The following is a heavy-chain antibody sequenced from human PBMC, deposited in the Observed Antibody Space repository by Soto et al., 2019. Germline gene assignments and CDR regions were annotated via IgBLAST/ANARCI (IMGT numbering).Heavy chain of an antibody. CDR1: GFTVSSNY. CDR2: IYSGGST. Sequence: GGSLRLSCAVSGFTVSSNYMSWVRQAPWKGLEWVSVIYSGGSTYYADSVKGRFTISRDNSKNTLYLQMNSLRAEDTAVYYCARDEVVVITPGGAYYYYGMDVWGQGTTVTVSS. CDR3: ARDEVVVITPGGAYYYYGMDV. J-gene: IGHJ6*02. V-gene: IGHV3-53*01. D-gene: IGHD3-22*01.